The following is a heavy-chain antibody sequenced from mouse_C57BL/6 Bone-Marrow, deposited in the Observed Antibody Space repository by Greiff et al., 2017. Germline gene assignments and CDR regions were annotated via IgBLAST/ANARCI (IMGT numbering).Heavy chain of an antibody. D-gene: IGHD3-3*01. CDR1: GYTFTSYG. Sequence: QVQLQQSGAELARPGASVKLSCKASGYTFTSYGISWVKQRTGQGLEWIGGIYPRSGNTYYNEKFKGKATLTAAKSSSKAYMELRSLTSEDSAVYFCAFQLTPFDYWGQGTTLTVSS. J-gene: IGHJ2*01. CDR2: IYPRSGNT. V-gene: IGHV1-81*01. CDR3: AFQLTPFDY.